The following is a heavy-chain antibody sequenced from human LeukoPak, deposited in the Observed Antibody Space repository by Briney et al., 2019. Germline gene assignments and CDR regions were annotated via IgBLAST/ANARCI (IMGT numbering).Heavy chain of an antibody. CDR3: ARLVGSSSYYFDN. CDR2: IYYSGST. J-gene: IGHJ4*02. Sequence: SETLSLTCTVSGGSISSYYWSWIRQPPGKGLEWIGYIYYSGSTIYNPSLKSRVTISLDTSKNQFSLKLSSVTAADTAVYYCARLVGSSSYYFDNWGQGTLVTVSS. V-gene: IGHV4-59*01. CDR1: GGSISSYY. D-gene: IGHD6-13*01.